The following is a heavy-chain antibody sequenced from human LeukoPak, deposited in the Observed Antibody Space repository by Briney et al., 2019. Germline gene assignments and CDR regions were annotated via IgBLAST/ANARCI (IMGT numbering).Heavy chain of an antibody. V-gene: IGHV1-46*01. CDR2: INPSGGST. D-gene: IGHD2-8*01. Sequence: ASVKVSCKASGYNFISYYMHWVRQAPGQGLEWMGIINPSGGSTSYAQKFQDRVTMTRDTSASTVYMELSSLKSEDTAVYYCAREDVVLVDAVRYYYYGMDVWGQGTTVTVSS. J-gene: IGHJ6*02. CDR1: GYNFISYY. CDR3: AREDVVLVDAVRYYYYGMDV.